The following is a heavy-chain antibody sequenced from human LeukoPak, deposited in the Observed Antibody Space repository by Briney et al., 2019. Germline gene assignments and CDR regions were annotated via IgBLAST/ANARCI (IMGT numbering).Heavy chain of an antibody. Sequence: PGGSLRLSCAASGFTFSSYGMHWVRQAPGKGLEWVAFIRYDGSNKYYADSVKGRFTISRDNSKNTLYLQMNSLRAEDTAVYYCAKGVLSSGSTRLSLYLMDVWGKGTTVTISS. CDR1: GFTFSSYG. CDR3: AKGVLSSGSTRLSLYLMDV. CDR2: IRYDGSNK. D-gene: IGHD3-10*02. J-gene: IGHJ6*04. V-gene: IGHV3-30*02.